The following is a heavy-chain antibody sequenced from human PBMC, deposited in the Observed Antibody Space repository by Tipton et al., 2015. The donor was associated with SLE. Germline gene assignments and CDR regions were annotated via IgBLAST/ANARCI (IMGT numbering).Heavy chain of an antibody. CDR1: GGSISNYY. V-gene: IGHV4-59*12. Sequence: TLSLTCTVSGGSISNYYWSWIRQPPGKGLEWIGHIYQSGGTYYNPSLKGRVTISVDTSNNQFSLKLTSVTAADTAVYYCARDPIPATGVSFDYWGQGTLVTVSS. D-gene: IGHD6-13*01. CDR3: ARDPIPATGVSFDY. CDR2: IYQSGGT. J-gene: IGHJ4*02.